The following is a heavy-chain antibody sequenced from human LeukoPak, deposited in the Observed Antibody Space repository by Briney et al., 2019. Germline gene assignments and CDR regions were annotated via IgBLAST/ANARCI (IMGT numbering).Heavy chain of an antibody. V-gene: IGHV1-2*02. D-gene: IGHD5-18*01. Sequence: ASVKVSCKPSGYTFTGYYMHWVRQAPGQGLEWMGWINPKSGGTNYAQKFQGRVTMTRDTSISTAYMELSRPRSDDTAVYYCARAPTMDTATGIDYWGQGTLVTVSS. CDR2: INPKSGGT. CDR3: ARAPTMDTATGIDY. CDR1: GYTFTGYY. J-gene: IGHJ4*02.